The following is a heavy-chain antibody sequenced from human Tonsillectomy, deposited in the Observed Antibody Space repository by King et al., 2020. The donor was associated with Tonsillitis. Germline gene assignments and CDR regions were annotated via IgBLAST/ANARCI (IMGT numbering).Heavy chain of an antibody. CDR1: GFTFSRNI. V-gene: IGHV3-23*03. CDR3: AKIGSAASDY. D-gene: IGHD2-2*01. J-gene: IGHJ4*02. CDR2: IFRDVGST. Sequence: VQLVVSGGGLVQRGGSLRLSCAASGFTFSRNIMSWVRQAPGKGLECVSFIFRDVGSTYYADSVKGRFTVSRDNSNNTLYLQMNSLRVEDTAIYYCAKIGSAASDYWGQGTLVTVSS.